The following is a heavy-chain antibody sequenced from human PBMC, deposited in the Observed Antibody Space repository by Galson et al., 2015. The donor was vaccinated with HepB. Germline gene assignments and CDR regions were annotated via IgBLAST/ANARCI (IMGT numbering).Heavy chain of an antibody. CDR1: GFTFSSYS. CDR2: ISSSSSDI. CDR3: VNARWGFFDY. J-gene: IGHJ4*02. V-gene: IGHV3-21*04. D-gene: IGHD3-16*01. Sequence: SLRLSCAASGFTFSSYSMNWVRQAPGKGLEWVSSISSSSSDIYYADSVKGRFTIPRDNAKNSLYLQMNSLRAEDTAVYYCVNARWGFFDYWGQGTLVTVSS.